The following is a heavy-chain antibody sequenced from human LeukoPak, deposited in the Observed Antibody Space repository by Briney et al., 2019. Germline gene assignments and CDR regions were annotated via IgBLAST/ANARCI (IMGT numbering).Heavy chain of an antibody. CDR2: INPTSGAT. V-gene: IGHV1-2*02. J-gene: IGHJ5*02. CDR3: ARYPPDCKTTDCRPGDGFDP. D-gene: IGHD2/OR15-2a*01. CDR1: GYTFTGYY. Sequence: ASVKVSCRTSGYTFTGYYMHWVRQAPGQGLEWMGWINPTSGATNYAQKFQGRVTMTRDTSISTAYMALSRLRSDDTAVYYCARYPPDCKTTDCRPGDGFDPWGQGTLVTVSP.